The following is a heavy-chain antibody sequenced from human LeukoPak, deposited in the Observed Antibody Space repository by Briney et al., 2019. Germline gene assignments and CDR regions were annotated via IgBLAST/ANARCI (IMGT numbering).Heavy chain of an antibody. V-gene: IGHV1-18*01. CDR1: GYTFTNYG. J-gene: IGHJ4*02. CDR3: ARRHLSGYASDY. Sequence: ASVKVSCKTSGYTFTNYGVNWVRQAPGQGLEWMGYISGYNGNTKYAQELRGRVTMTTDTSTSTAYMELRSLRSDDTAVYYCARRHLSGYASDYWGQGTLVTVSS. CDR2: ISGYNGNT. D-gene: IGHD5-12*01.